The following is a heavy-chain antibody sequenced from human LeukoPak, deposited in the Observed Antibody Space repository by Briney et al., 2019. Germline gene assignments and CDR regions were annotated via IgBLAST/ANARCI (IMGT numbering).Heavy chain of an antibody. CDR3: ARGRYYFDY. CDR2: IYYSEST. CDR1: GGSISSYY. J-gene: IGHJ4*02. Sequence: SETLSLTCTVSGGSISSYYWSWIRQPPGKGLEWIGYIYYSESTNYNPSLKSRVTISVDTSKNQFSLKLSSVTAADTAVYYCARGRYYFDYWGQGTLVTVSS. V-gene: IGHV4-59*01. D-gene: IGHD3-10*01.